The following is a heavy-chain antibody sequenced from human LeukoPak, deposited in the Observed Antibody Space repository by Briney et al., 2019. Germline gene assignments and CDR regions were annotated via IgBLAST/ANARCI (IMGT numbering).Heavy chain of an antibody. CDR2: TRYDGSHS. Sequence: GGSLRLSCAASGFAFSTYGMHWVRQAPGKGLEWVDFTRYDGSHSEYEDSVKGRFSIARDDSKSTLYLQMNSLRAEDTGVYYCARDNSYGFMGCMDYWDQGTRVTVSS. V-gene: IGHV3-30*02. J-gene: IGHJ4*02. D-gene: IGHD5-18*01. CDR3: ARDNSYGFMGCMDY. CDR1: GFAFSTYG.